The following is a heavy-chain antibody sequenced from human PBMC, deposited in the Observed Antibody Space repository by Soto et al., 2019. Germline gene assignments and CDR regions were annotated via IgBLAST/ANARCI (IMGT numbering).Heavy chain of an antibody. J-gene: IGHJ6*02. CDR3: ARVKTTVVTPGYYYHYYGMDV. D-gene: IGHD4-17*01. Sequence: GESLKISCKGSGYSFTSYWIGWVRQMPGKGLEWMGIIYPGDSDTRYSPSFQGQVTISADKSISTAYLQWSSLKASDTAMYYCARVKTTVVTPGYYYHYYGMDVWGQGTVVTVSS. CDR2: IYPGDSDT. CDR1: GYSFTSYW. V-gene: IGHV5-51*01.